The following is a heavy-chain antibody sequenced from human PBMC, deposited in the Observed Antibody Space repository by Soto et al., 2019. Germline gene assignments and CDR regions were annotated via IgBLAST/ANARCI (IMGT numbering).Heavy chain of an antibody. CDR2: ISGSGVST. V-gene: IGHV3-23*01. Sequence: PGGSLRLSCAACGFTFGSYSMNWVRQAPWKGLEWVSAISGSGVSTYYADSVKGRFTISRDNYKNTLYLQMNSLRGEDTAVYYCAKPQRVYYYNSSGYLDYCGQRTLVTFCS. D-gene: IGHD3-22*01. J-gene: IGHJ4*02. CDR1: GFTFGSYS. CDR3: AKPQRVYYYNSSGYLDY.